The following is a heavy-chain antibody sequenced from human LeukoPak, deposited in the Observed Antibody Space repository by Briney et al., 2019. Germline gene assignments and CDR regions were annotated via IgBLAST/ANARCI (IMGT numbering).Heavy chain of an antibody. D-gene: IGHD1-26*01. Sequence: SETLSLTCTVSGGSISSYYWSWIRQPPGKGLEWIGYIYYSGSTNYNPSLKSRVTISVDTSKNQFSLKLSSVTAADTAVYYCARHGADLRGRPINWFDPWGQGTLVTVSS. V-gene: IGHV4-59*08. J-gene: IGHJ5*02. CDR2: IYYSGST. CDR3: ARHGADLRGRPINWFDP. CDR1: GGSISSYY.